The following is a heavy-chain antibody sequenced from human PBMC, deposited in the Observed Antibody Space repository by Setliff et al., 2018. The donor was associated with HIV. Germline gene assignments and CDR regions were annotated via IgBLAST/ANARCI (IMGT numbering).Heavy chain of an antibody. CDR3: ARDHPGIAY. CDR1: GYTFTSYA. V-gene: IGHV1-3*01. CDR2: INAGNGNT. J-gene: IGHJ4*02. Sequence: ASVKVSCKASGYTFTSYAMHWVRQAPGQRLEWMGWINAGNGNTQYSQKFQGRVTITRDTSASTVYMELSSLRSEDTAMYYCARDHPGIAYWGQGTMVTVSS.